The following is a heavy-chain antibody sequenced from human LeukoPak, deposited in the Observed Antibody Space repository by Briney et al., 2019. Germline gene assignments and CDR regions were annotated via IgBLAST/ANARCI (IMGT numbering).Heavy chain of an antibody. V-gene: IGHV4-59*01. Sequence: SETLSLTCTVSGGSISSYYWSWIRQPPGKGLEWIGPIYYSGSTNYNPSLKSRVTISIDTSKNQFSLRLTSVTAADTAVYYCARESSGWYYFDYWGQGTLVTVSS. CDR2: IYYSGST. CDR1: GGSISSYY. J-gene: IGHJ4*02. CDR3: ARESSGWYYFDY. D-gene: IGHD6-19*01.